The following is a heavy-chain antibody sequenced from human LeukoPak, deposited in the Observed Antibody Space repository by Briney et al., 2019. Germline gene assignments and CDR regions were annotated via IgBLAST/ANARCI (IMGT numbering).Heavy chain of an antibody. CDR1: GGSISSYY. Sequence: SETLSLTCTVSGGSISSYYWSWIRQPAGKGLEWLGRIYTSGSTNYNPSLKSRVTMSVDTSKNQFSLKLSSVTAADTAVYYCARDTWCSSTSCYPNGMDVWGQGTTVTVSS. J-gene: IGHJ6*02. CDR3: ARDTWCSSTSCYPNGMDV. CDR2: IYTSGST. D-gene: IGHD2-2*01. V-gene: IGHV4-4*07.